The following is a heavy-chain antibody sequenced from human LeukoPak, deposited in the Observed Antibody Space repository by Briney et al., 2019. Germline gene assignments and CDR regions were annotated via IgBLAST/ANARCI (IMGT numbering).Heavy chain of an antibody. J-gene: IGHJ4*02. V-gene: IGHV1-69*05. Sequence: GSSVKVSCKASGGTFSSYAISWVRQAPGQGLEWMGRIIPIFGTANYAQKFQGRVTITTDESTSTAYMELSSLRSEDTAVYYCARDGDYYDSSGHYYGVDYWGQGTLVTVSS. CDR1: GGTFSSYA. CDR3: ARDGDYYDSSGHYYGVDY. CDR2: IIPIFGTA. D-gene: IGHD3-22*01.